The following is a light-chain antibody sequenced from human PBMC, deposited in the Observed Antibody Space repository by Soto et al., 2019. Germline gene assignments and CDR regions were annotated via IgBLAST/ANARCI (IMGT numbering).Light chain of an antibody. CDR2: GAS. Sequence: EILLPQSPCTLYFYPRVRATPSCRASQSVSSNYLAWYQQTPGQAPRLLIYGASSRATGIPDRFSGSGSGTDFTLTINRLEPEDSAVYYCQQYGSLITFGQGTRLEIK. J-gene: IGKJ5*01. CDR1: QSVSSNY. V-gene: IGKV3-20*01. CDR3: QQYGSLIT.